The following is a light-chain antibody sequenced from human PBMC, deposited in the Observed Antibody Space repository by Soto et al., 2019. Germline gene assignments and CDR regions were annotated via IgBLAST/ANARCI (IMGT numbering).Light chain of an antibody. CDR1: QGISNL. CDR2: AAS. CDR3: QQANSFPFT. J-gene: IGKJ3*01. Sequence: DIQMTQSPSSVSASVGDRVTITCRASQGISNLLAWYQQKPGKAPKLLIYAASSLHSGVPARFTGSGFGTDFTLTISSLQPEDFATYYCQQANSFPFTFGPGTKVDIK. V-gene: IGKV1-12*01.